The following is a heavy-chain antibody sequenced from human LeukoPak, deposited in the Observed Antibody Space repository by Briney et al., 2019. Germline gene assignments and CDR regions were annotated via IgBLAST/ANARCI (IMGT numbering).Heavy chain of an antibody. D-gene: IGHD6-19*01. CDR2: ISWNSGSI. CDR3: ATAYSSGWYGYDY. Sequence: PGRSLRLSCAASGFTFDDYAMHWVRQAPGKGLEWVSGISWNSGSIGYADSVKGRFTISRDNAKNSLYLQMNSLRAEDTALYYCATAYSSGWYGYDYWGQGTLVTVSS. V-gene: IGHV3-9*01. J-gene: IGHJ4*02. CDR1: GFTFDDYA.